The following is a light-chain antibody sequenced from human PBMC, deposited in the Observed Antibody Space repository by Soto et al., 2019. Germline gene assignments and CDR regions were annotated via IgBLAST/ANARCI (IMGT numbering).Light chain of an antibody. CDR3: AAWDDSLNGVL. CDR1: SSNIGSNT. J-gene: IGLJ2*01. V-gene: IGLV1-44*01. CDR2: SNN. Sequence: QSVVTQPPSTSGTLGQRVTMSCSGSSSNIGSNTVNWYQQLPGTAPKLLIYSNNQRPSGVPDRFSASKSGTSASLAISGLQSGDEADYYCAAWDDSLNGVLFGGGTKVTVL.